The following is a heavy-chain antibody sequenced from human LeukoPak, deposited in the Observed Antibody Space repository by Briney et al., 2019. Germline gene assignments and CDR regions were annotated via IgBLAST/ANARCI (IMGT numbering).Heavy chain of an antibody. D-gene: IGHD2-2*01. Sequence: GGSLRLSCAASGFTFSTYAMTWVRQPPGKGLEWVSAISGSGGSTYYANSVKGRFTISRDNSKNTLYLQMNSLRAEDTAVYYCAKESSPAARIPYYFDYWGQGTLVTVSS. CDR3: AKESSPAARIPYYFDY. V-gene: IGHV3-23*01. CDR2: ISGSGGST. J-gene: IGHJ4*02. CDR1: GFTFSTYA.